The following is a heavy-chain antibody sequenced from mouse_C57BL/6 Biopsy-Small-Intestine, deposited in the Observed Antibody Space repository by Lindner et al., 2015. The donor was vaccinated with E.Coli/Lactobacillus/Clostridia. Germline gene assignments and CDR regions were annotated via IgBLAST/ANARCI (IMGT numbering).Heavy chain of an antibody. V-gene: IGHV1-53*01. D-gene: IGHD6-1*01. CDR2: INPNSGVT. Sequence: SVKVSCKASGYPFIGYYIEWVRQAPGQGLQWMGRINPNSGVTNYAQSFQGRVTMTRDASITTAYMELSSLRSDDTAAFYCARVEGSAPKAATASWIWGQGTMVTVSS. J-gene: IGHJ3*01. CDR3: ARVEGSAPKAATASWI. CDR1: GYPFIGYY.